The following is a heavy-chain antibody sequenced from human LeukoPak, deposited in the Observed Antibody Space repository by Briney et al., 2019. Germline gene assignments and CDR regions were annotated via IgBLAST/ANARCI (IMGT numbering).Heavy chain of an antibody. CDR2: IWYDGSNK. CDR1: GFTFSSFG. J-gene: IGHJ4*02. D-gene: IGHD6-13*01. CDR3: ARLGSSWSFDY. V-gene: IGHV3-33*01. Sequence: GRSLRLSCAASGFTFSSFGIYWVRQAPGKGLEWVAVIWYDGSNKYYADSVKGRFTISRDNSQNTLYLQMNSPRAEDTAVYYCARLGSSWSFDYWGQGTLVTASS.